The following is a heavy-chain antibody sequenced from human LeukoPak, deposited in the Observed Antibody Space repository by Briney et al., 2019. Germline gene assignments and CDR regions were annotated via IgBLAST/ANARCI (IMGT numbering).Heavy chain of an antibody. Sequence: PGRSLRLSCAASGFTFSSYGTQWVRQAPGKGLEWVAVISYDGSNTYYADSVKGRFTISRDNSKNTLYLQMNSLRVEDTAVYHCAKDLEPYTSGWYGDYWGQGTLVTVSS. J-gene: IGHJ4*02. V-gene: IGHV3-30*18. CDR2: ISYDGSNT. CDR1: GFTFSSYG. D-gene: IGHD6-19*01. CDR3: AKDLEPYTSGWYGDY.